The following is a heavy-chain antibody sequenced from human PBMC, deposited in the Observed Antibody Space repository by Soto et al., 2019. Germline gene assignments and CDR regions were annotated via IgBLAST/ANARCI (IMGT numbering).Heavy chain of an antibody. Sequence: EVQLLESGGGLVQPGGSLRLSCAVSGFTVISNYMKWVRQAPGKGLEWVTDIYSGDTSDYADSVKGRFTISRDNSKNTLYLQMNSLRVEDTAVYYCARLDSGYYYLDYWGQGTLVTVSS. CDR1: GFTVISNY. D-gene: IGHD5-12*01. CDR3: ARLDSGYYYLDY. CDR2: IYSGDTS. V-gene: IGHV3-53*01. J-gene: IGHJ4*02.